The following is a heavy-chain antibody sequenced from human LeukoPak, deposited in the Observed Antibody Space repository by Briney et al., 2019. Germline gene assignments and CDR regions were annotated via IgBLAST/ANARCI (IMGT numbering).Heavy chain of an antibody. Sequence: PSETLSLTCTVSGGSISSGDYYWSWIRQPPGKGLEWIGYIYYSGSTYYNPSLKRRVTMSVDTSKNQFSLKLSSVSAADTAVYYCARGDIVVVPAALDVWGKGTTVTVSS. V-gene: IGHV4-30-4*08. CDR1: GGSISSGDYY. D-gene: IGHD2-2*01. CDR3: ARGDIVVVPAALDV. CDR2: IYYSGST. J-gene: IGHJ6*04.